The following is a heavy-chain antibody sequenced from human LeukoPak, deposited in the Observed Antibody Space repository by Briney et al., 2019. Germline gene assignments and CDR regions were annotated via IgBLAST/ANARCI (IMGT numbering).Heavy chain of an antibody. Sequence: GGSLRLSCAASGFTFSSYWMSWVRQAPGKGLEWVANIKQDGSEKYYVDSVKGRFTISRDNAKNSLYLQMNSLRAEDTAVYYCARRGEAAGKGGRYFDQWGQGTLVTVSS. V-gene: IGHV3-7*01. CDR2: IKQDGSEK. CDR1: GFTFSSYW. J-gene: IGHJ4*02. D-gene: IGHD6-13*01. CDR3: ARRGEAAGKGGRYFDQ.